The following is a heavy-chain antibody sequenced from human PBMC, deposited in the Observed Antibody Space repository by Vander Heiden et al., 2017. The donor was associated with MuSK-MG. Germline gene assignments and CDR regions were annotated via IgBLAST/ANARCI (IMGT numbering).Heavy chain of an antibody. D-gene: IGHD3-10*01. J-gene: IGHJ4*02. Sequence: EVQLLESGGGLVQPGGSLRLSRAASGFTFSSYAMTWVRQAPGKGLEWVSVITSTGGSTYYADSVKGRFTISRDNSKNTLYLQMNSLRVEDTAIYYCAKDRGLLWFGELHWGQGTLVTVSS. CDR1: GFTFSSYA. CDR3: AKDRGLLWFGELH. CDR2: ITSTGGST. V-gene: IGHV3-23*01.